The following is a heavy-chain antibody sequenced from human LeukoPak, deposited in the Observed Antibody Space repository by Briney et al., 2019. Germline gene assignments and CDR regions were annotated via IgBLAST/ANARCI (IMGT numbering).Heavy chain of an antibody. J-gene: IGHJ3*02. Sequence: PGGSLRLSCAAPGFTFSSYGMHWVRQAPGKGLEWVAVISYDGSNKYYADSVKGRFTISRDNSKNTLYLQMNSLRAEDTAVYYCAKDLSYLADAFDIWGQGTMVTVSS. D-gene: IGHD3-16*01. CDR3: AKDLSYLADAFDI. V-gene: IGHV3-30*18. CDR2: ISYDGSNK. CDR1: GFTFSSYG.